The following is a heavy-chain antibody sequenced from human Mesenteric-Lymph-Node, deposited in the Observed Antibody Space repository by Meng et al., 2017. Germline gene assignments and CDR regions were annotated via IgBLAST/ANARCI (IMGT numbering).Heavy chain of an antibody. V-gene: IGHV4-4*02. CDR3: ARRYGASAYNWFDP. J-gene: IGHJ5*02. Sequence: QVQLEEAGPGLVKPSETLSLTCSVSGGSISSINWWTWVRQPPGKGLEWIGEVNDSGSTNYNPSLKSRVTISVDTSKNQFSLKLSSVTAADTAVYYCARRYGASAYNWFDPWGQGTLVTVSS. CDR1: GGSISSINW. D-gene: IGHD4-17*01. CDR2: VNDSGST.